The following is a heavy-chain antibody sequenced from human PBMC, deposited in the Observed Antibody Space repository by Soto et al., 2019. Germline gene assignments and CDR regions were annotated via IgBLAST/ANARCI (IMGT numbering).Heavy chain of an antibody. CDR3: NTGYIVGAVSSNDFDY. V-gene: IGHV3-15*07. CDR1: GFTFKHAW. J-gene: IGHJ4*02. D-gene: IGHD2-15*01. CDR2: VRSKADDGTI. Sequence: EVQLVESGGGVVKPGGSLRLSCSASGFTFKHAWIHWVRQAPGKGLEWVGRVRSKADDGTIEYAAPVKARFSISRDDSKKMLYLQMNSRKNEDTALYYCNTGYIVGAVSSNDFDYWGRGTMVTVSS.